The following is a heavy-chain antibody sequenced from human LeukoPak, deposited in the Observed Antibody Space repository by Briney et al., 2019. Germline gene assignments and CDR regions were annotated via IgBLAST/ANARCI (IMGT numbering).Heavy chain of an antibody. CDR1: GYTFTGHY. CDR3: TREDY. J-gene: IGHJ4*02. V-gene: IGHV1-2*02. Sequence: ASVKVSCKASGYTFTGHYLFWVRQAPGQGLEWMGWINPNSGDTNYAQKFQGRVTVTRDTSISTAYMELTRLRSDDTAVDYCTREDYWGQGTPVTVSS. CDR2: INPNSGDT.